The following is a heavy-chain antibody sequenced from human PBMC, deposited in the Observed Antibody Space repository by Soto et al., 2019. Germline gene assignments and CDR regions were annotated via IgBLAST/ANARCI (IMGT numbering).Heavy chain of an antibody. CDR2: VNSDGTST. V-gene: IGHV3-74*03. D-gene: IGHD7-27*01. CDR3: TRGGTTTTYWGLFSY. Sequence: EVQLVESGGGLVQPGGSLRLSCAASGFTFSNYWIHWVRQVPGKGLVWVSRVNSDGTSTSYADFVKGRFTSTRDNAKNTVYLRMDNLGADDSAVDYCTRGGTTTTYWGLFSYCGQGALVAVSS. J-gene: IGHJ4*02. CDR1: GFTFSNYW.